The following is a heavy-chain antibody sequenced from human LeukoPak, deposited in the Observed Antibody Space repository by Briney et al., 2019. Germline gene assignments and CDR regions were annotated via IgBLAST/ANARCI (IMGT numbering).Heavy chain of an antibody. CDR3: ARDSGYSGLLWDYYYMDV. CDR1: GFTFSSYW. Sequence: GGSLRLSCAASGFTFSSYWMHWVRQAPGKGLVWVSRINSDGSSTTYADSVKGRFTISRDNAKNTLYLQMNSLRAEDTAVYYCARDSGYSGLLWDYYYMDVWGKGTTVTVSS. D-gene: IGHD6-13*01. V-gene: IGHV3-74*01. CDR2: INSDGSST. J-gene: IGHJ6*03.